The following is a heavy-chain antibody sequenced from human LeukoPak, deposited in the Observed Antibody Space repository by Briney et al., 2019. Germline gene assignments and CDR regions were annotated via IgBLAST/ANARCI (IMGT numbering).Heavy chain of an antibody. CDR3: AGGPTPYYDSSGYHI. V-gene: IGHV4-34*01. D-gene: IGHD3-22*01. CDR1: GGSFSGYY. J-gene: IGHJ3*02. CDR2: INHSGST. Sequence: SETLSLTCAVYGGSFSGYYWSWIRQPPGKGLEWIGEINHSGSTNYNPSLKSRVTISVDTSKNQFSLKLSSVTAADTAVYYCAGGPTPYYDSSGYHIWGQGTMVTVSS.